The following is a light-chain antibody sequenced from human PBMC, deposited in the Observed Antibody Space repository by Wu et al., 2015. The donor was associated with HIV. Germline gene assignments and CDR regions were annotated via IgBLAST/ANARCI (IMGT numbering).Light chain of an antibody. CDR3: QQHSNWPIT. Sequence: EIVLTQSPAILSLSPGERATLSCGASQSVSSYLAWYQQKPGQAPRLFIYDASNRATGIPARFSGSGSGTDFTLTISSLEPEDFAVYYCQQHSNWPITFGQGTRLEIK. J-gene: IGKJ5*01. CDR2: DAS. CDR1: QSVSSY. V-gene: IGKV3-11*01.